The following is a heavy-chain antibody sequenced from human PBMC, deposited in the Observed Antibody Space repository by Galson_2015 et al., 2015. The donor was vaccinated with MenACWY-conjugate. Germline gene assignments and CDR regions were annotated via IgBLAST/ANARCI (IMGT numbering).Heavy chain of an antibody. CDR2: VDRVGAT. Sequence: SLRLSGAVSGFSVTDNCLSWVRQAPGKGPEWIAMVDRVGATIYADSVRGRFTVSRDNFKNQVILQMNSLRAEDTAVYRCSRACDWCSYFRAWGQGAQVTVSS. J-gene: IGHJ5*02. CDR3: SRACDWCSYFRA. D-gene: IGHD2-8*01. V-gene: IGHV3-53*01. CDR1: GFSVTDNC.